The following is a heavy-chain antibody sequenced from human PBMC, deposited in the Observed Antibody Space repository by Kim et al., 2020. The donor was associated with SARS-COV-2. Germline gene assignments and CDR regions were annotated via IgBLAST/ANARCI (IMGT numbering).Heavy chain of an antibody. V-gene: IGHV3-30*04. CDR3: ARDNSQYYDSSGYYWYFDY. J-gene: IGHJ4*02. CDR2: ISYDGSNK. Sequence: GGSLRLSCAASGFTFSSYAMHWVRQAPGKGLEWVAVISYDGSNKYYADSVKGRFTISRDNSKNTLYLQMNSLRAEDTAVYYCARDNSQYYDSSGYYWYFDYWGQGTLVTVSS. CDR1: GFTFSSYA. D-gene: IGHD3-22*01.